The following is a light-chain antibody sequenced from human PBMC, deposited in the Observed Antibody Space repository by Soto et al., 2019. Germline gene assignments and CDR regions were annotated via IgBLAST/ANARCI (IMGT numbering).Light chain of an antibody. CDR2: GAS. CDR3: QQYNNWPPTT. CDR1: QSVSGN. V-gene: IGKV3-15*01. J-gene: IGKJ2*01. Sequence: EIVMTQSPATLSVSPGERATLSCRASQSVSGNLAWYQQKPGQAPRLLIYGASTRATGIPARFGGSGSGTEFTFTISSLQSEDFAVYYCQQYNNWPPTTFGQGTKLEIK.